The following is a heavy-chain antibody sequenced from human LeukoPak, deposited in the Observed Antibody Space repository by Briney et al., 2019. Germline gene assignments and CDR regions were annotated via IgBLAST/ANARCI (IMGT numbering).Heavy chain of an antibody. J-gene: IGHJ2*01. V-gene: IGHV4-4*07. Sequence: KPSETLSLTCTVSGGSNSSYYRSWIRDPAGKGLEWIGRIYRSGSTNYNPSLKSRVIMSVDTSKKQFSLKLSSVTAADTAVYYCARGRWYFDLWGRGTLVTVSS. CDR3: ARGRWYFDL. CDR1: GGSNSSYY. CDR2: IYRSGST.